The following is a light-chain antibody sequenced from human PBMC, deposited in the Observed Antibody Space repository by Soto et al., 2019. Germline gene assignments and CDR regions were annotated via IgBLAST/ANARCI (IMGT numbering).Light chain of an antibody. V-gene: IGKV1-5*01. CDR2: DAS. Sequence: DIQMTQSPSTLSASVGDRVTITCRASQSISSWLAWYQQKPGKAPKLLIYDASSLEIGVPSRFSGSGSGTEFTLTISSLQPDDFATYYCQQYNSYLTFGQGTKVEIK. CDR1: QSISSW. J-gene: IGKJ1*01. CDR3: QQYNSYLT.